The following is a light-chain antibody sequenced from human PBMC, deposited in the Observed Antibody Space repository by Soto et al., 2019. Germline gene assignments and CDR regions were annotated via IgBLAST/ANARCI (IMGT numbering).Light chain of an antibody. CDR3: QQYGSSPWT. J-gene: IGKJ1*01. CDR2: SAS. V-gene: IGKV3-20*01. CDR1: QSVSSNY. Sequence: EIVLTQSPGTLSLSPGERATLSCRASQSVSSNYLAWYQQKPGQAPRLRIYSASSRATGIPDRISGSGSGTDFTLIISRLEPEDFAVYYCQQYGSSPWTFGQGTKVEIK.